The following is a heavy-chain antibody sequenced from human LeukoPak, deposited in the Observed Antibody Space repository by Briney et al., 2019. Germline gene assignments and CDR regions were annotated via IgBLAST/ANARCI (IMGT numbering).Heavy chain of an antibody. CDR2: INPNSGGT. J-gene: IGHJ4*02. V-gene: IGHV1-2*02. CDR1: GYTFTGYY. CDR3: ARERTGTSWSDY. D-gene: IGHD1-7*01. Sequence: ASVKVSCKASGYTFTGYYMHWVRQAPGQGLEWMGWINPNSGGTNYAQKFQGRVTMTRDTSISTAYMELSRLRSDDTAVYYCARERTGTSWSDYWGQGTLVTVSS.